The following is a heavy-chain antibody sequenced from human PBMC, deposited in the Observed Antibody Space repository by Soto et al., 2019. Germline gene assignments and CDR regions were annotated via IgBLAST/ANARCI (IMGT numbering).Heavy chain of an antibody. CDR1: GFTFSDYS. CDR2: ISSGSSYI. V-gene: IGHV3-21*01. D-gene: IGHD3-22*01. J-gene: IGHJ4*02. Sequence: GGSLRLSCAASGFTFSDYSMHWVRQTPGKGLEWVSSISSGSSYINYADSVKGRFTISRDNAKSSLYLQMNTLRAEDTAVYYCARVPDYYDSNGYYWGQGTLVTVSS. CDR3: ARVPDYYDSNGYY.